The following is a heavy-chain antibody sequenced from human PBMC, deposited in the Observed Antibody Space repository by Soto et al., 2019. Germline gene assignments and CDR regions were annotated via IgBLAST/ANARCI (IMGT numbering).Heavy chain of an antibody. D-gene: IGHD3-10*01. CDR1: GFTFSSYA. V-gene: IGHV3-23*01. CDR2: VSAGGDMT. CDR3: ARGDRGGSGSPASYYYSGLDV. Sequence: DVQLLESGGHLVQPGGSLSLSCAPSGFTFSSYAMSWARKPPGKGLEWVSSVSAGGDMTYYSDSVKGRFTISRDNSNNALFLQMNSLRIEDTALYYCARGDRGGSGSPASYYYSGLDVWGQGTTVTVS. J-gene: IGHJ6*02.